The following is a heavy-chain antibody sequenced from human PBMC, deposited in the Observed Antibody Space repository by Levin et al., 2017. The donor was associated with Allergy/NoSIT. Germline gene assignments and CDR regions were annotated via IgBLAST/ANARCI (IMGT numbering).Heavy chain of an antibody. D-gene: IGHD3-10*01. J-gene: IGHJ6*02. CDR2: IYSGGST. Sequence: GESLKISCAASGFTVSSNYMSWVRQAPGKGLEWVSVIYSGGSTYYADSVKGRFTISRDNSKNTLYLQMNSLRAEDTAVYYCARDPGREVRGVPYYYGMDVWGQGTTVTVSS. V-gene: IGHV3-53*01. CDR1: GFTVSSNY. CDR3: ARDPGREVRGVPYYYGMDV.